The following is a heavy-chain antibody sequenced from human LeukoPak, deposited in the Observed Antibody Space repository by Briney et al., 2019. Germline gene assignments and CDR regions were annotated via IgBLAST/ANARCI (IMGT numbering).Heavy chain of an antibody. V-gene: IGHV4-61*02. D-gene: IGHD3-22*01. J-gene: IGHJ5*02. CDR3: ARDLKGYYDSSGYPSRGFDP. Sequence: SETLSLTCTVSGGSISSGSYYWSWIRQPAGKGLKWIGRIYTSGSTNYNPSLKSRVTISVDTSKNQFSLKLSSVTAADTAVYYCARDLKGYYDSSGYPSRGFDPWGQGTLVTVSS. CDR2: IYTSGST. CDR1: GGSISSGSYY.